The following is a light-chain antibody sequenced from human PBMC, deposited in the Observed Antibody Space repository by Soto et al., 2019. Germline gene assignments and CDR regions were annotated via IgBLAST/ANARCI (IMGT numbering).Light chain of an antibody. CDR2: VNS. CDR3: QTCESSLGGCF. J-gene: IGLJ1*01. CDR1: SSNIGAGCD. Sequence: QSVLTQPPSVSGAPWQRVTISGTGISSNIGAGCDVNWYQQLPRRAPKLLIYVNSNRPSGVPDRFSGSKSGTSASMAITGLQAEEEADYYCQTCESSLGGCFFGTGTKVTVL. V-gene: IGLV1-40*01.